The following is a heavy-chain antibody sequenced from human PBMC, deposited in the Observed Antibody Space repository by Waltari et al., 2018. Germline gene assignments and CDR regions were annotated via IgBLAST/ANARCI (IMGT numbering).Heavy chain of an antibody. CDR3: ALDDDILTGPTSNWYFDI. CDR1: GWSLGGFD. CDR2: INHDGTT. J-gene: IGHJ2*01. V-gene: IGHV4-34*01. D-gene: IGHD3-9*01. Sequence: QVQLQQWGAGLVKPSETLSLTCAASGWSLGGFDWGWLRQSPAEGLAWSGEINHDGTTNYNPSLKRRVTVSVDTSKKQFSLNLSSGTAADTGVYYCALDDDILTGPTSNWYFDIWGRGTLVTVSS.